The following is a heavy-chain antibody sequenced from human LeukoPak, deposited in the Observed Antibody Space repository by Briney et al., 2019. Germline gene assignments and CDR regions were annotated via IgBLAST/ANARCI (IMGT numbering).Heavy chain of an antibody. J-gene: IGHJ3*02. V-gene: IGHV3-7*03. CDR2: IKQDGSEK. CDR1: GFTFSSYW. Sequence: GGSLRLSCAASGFTFSSYWMSWVRQAPGKGLEWVANIKQDGSEKYYVDSVKGRFTISRDNAKNSLYLQMNSLRAEDTAVYYCARVAYDLWSAIGWGAFDIWGQGTMVTVSS. D-gene: IGHD3-3*01. CDR3: ARVAYDLWSAIGWGAFDI.